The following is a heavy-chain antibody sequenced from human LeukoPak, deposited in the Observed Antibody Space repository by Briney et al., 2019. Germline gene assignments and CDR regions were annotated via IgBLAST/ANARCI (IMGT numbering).Heavy chain of an antibody. D-gene: IGHD6-13*01. V-gene: IGHV5-51*01. CDR1: GYNFNTYW. CDR3: ARSYSSSWYLGPWFDP. Sequence: GESLKISCKGSGYNFNTYWVAWVRQLPGKGLEWMGIIRPMNSDVRYGPSFQGQVAISADKSISTAYLQWSSLKASDTAMYYCARSYSSSWYLGPWFDPWGQGTLVTVSS. CDR2: IRPMNSDV. J-gene: IGHJ5*02.